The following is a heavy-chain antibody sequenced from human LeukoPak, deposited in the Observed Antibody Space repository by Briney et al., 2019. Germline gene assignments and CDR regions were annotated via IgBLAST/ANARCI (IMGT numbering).Heavy chain of an antibody. J-gene: IGHJ4*02. CDR1: GGSISSGGYY. CDR2: IYYSGST. D-gene: IGHD4-11*01. Sequence: PSETLSLTCTVSGGSISSGGYYLSWIRQHPGKGLEWIGYIYYSGSTYYNPSLKSRVTISVDTSKNQFSLKLSSVTAADTAVYYCARDDTYSGFDYWGQGTLVTVSS. CDR3: ARDDTYSGFDY. V-gene: IGHV4-31*03.